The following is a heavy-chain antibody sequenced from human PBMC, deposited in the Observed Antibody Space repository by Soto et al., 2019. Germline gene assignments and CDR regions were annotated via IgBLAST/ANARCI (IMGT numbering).Heavy chain of an antibody. CDR3: AKDAGYLVGAMDS. Sequence: EVQLLESGGGLVQPGGSLRFSCAASGFTFSTYAMTWVRQAPGKGLEWVSTITDSGTTTYYADSVKGRFTMSRDNSKNTLYLQVHRLRAEDTALYYCAKDAGYLVGAMDSWGQGTLVTVSS. V-gene: IGHV3-23*01. J-gene: IGHJ4*02. CDR1: GFTFSTYA. D-gene: IGHD1-26*01. CDR2: ITDSGTTT.